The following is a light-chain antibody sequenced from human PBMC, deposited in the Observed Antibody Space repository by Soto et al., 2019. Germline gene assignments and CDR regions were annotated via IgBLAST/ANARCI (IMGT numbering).Light chain of an antibody. CDR1: SSNIGNSY. CDR2: EDY. CDR3: GTWDSSLSEYV. Sequence: QSVLTQPPSVSAAPGQKVTISCSGSSSNIGNSYVSWYEQLPGTAPKLLIYEDYKRPSGIPDRFSASKSGTSATLGITGLQTGDGADYFCGTWDSSLSEYVFGAGTKVTVL. V-gene: IGLV1-51*01. J-gene: IGLJ1*01.